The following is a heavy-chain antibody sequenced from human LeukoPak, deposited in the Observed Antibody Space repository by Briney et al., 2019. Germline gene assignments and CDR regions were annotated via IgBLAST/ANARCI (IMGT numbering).Heavy chain of an antibody. CDR1: GFTFSSYA. D-gene: IGHD3-10*01. V-gene: IGHV3-30-3*01. CDR2: ISYDGSNI. J-gene: IGHJ4*02. CDR3: AREHVWELAYFDY. Sequence: GGSLRLSCAASGFTFSSYAMPWVRQAPGKGLEWVAVISYDGSNIYYADSVKGRFTISRDNSKNTLYLQMNSLRAEDTAVYYCAREHVWELAYFDYWGQGTLVTVSS.